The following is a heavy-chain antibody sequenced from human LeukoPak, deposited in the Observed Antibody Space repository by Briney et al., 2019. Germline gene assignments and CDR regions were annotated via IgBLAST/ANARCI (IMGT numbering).Heavy chain of an antibody. J-gene: IGHJ4*02. V-gene: IGHV3-30*18. CDR3: AKGPLRGTAAAIDY. D-gene: IGHD2-2*01. CDR2: ISYDGRSK. CDR1: GFTFSDHA. Sequence: GGSLRLSCAASGFTFSDHAMSWVRQAPGKGLEWVAVISYDGRSKHYPDSVKGRFTISRDISTDTLWLQMDSLRTEDTAVYYCAKGPLRGTAAAIDYWGQGTLVTVSS.